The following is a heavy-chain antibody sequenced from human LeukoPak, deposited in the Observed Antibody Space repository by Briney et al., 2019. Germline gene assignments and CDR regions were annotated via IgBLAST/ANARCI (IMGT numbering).Heavy chain of an antibody. CDR2: IYSGSDYL. D-gene: IGHD4/OR15-4a*01. CDR3: ARDLPVSGAYHNFDC. V-gene: IGHV3-21*01. J-gene: IGHJ4*02. Sequence: RGSLRLSCVASGFTFSTDRMNWVRQAPGKGLEWVSTIYSGSDYLYYADSVRGRFTISRDNAKNSLYLQMNSLRVEDTAVYYCARDLPVSGAYHNFDCWGQGTLVTVSS. CDR1: GFTFSTDR.